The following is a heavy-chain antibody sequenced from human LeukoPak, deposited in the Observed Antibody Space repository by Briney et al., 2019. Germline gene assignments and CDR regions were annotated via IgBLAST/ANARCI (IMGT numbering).Heavy chain of an antibody. J-gene: IGHJ4*02. CDR1: GFTFSSYG. Sequence: LSCAASGFTFSSYGMHWVRQAPGKGLEXVAVXWYDGSNKYYADSVKGRFTISRDNSENTLYLQMNSLRAEDTAVYYCARDRFRGYSXQXTLPDYWGQGTLVXVPS. CDR3: ARDRFRGYSXQXTLPDY. V-gene: IGHV3-33*01. D-gene: IGHD5-18*01. CDR2: XWYDGSNK.